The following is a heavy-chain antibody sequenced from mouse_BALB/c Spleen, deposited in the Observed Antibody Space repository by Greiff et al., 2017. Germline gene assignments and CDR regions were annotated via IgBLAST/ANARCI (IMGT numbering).Heavy chain of an antibody. Sequence: EVQGVESGGGLVQPGGSMKLSCVAFGFTFSNYWMNWVRQSPEKGLEWVAEIRLKSNNYATHYAESVKGRFTISRDDSKSSVYLQMNNLRAEDTGIYYCTRLYRYDDYWGQGTTLTVSS. CDR2: IRLKSNNYAT. D-gene: IGHD2-14*01. V-gene: IGHV6-6*02. CDR3: TRLYRYDDY. CDR1: GFTFSNYW. J-gene: IGHJ2*01.